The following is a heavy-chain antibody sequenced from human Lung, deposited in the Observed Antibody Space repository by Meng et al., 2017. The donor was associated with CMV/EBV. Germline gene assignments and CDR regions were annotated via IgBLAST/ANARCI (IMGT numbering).Heavy chain of an antibody. V-gene: IGHV3-48*04. CDR2: ISSGSSTI. Sequence: LTXXVSGFSFSSYSMNWVRQAPGKGLEWVSYISSGSSTIYYADSVKGRFTISRDNAKNSLYLQMNSLRAEDTAVYYCARGVGSSGYYPDYWGQGTXVTVAS. CDR1: GFSFSSYS. J-gene: IGHJ4*02. D-gene: IGHD3-22*01. CDR3: ARGVGSSGYYPDY.